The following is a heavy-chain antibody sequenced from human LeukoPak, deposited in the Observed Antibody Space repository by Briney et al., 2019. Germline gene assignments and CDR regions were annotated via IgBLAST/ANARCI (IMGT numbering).Heavy chain of an antibody. J-gene: IGHJ3*01. V-gene: IGHV3-7*01. CDR1: GFTFSNYW. CDR3: ARDLYDSSGSK. Sequence: GGSLRLSCAASGFTFSNYWMSWVRQAPGKGLEWVANIKQDGSEKYYVDSVKGRFTISRDNAKNSLYLQMNSLRAEDTAVYYCARDLYDSSGSKWGQGTMVTVSS. D-gene: IGHD3-22*01. CDR2: IKQDGSEK.